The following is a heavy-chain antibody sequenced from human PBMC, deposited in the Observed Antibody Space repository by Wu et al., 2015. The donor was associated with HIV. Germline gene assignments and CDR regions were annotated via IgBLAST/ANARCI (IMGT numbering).Heavy chain of an antibody. D-gene: IGHD3-10*01. V-gene: IGHV1-46*01. CDR3: ARDHQLLWFGESSMDV. CDR1: GYTFTGYY. Sequence: QVQLVQSGAEVKKPGASVKVSCKASGYTFTGYYMHWVRQAPGQGLEWMGWINPNSGSTSYAQKFQGRVTMTRDTSTSTVYMELSSLRSEDTAVYYCARDHQLLWFGESSMDVWGQGTTVTVSS. CDR2: INPNSGST. J-gene: IGHJ6*02.